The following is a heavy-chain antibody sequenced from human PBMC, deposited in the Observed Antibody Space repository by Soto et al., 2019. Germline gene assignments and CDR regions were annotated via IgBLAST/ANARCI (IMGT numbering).Heavy chain of an antibody. CDR2: INPSGGST. CDR1: GYTFTSYY. CDR3: ARAAEDSIVVVPAGKPVPCLDS. J-gene: IGHJ5*01. Sequence: ASVKVSCKAPGYTFTSYYMHWVRQAPGQGLEWMGIINPSGGSTSYAQKFQGRVTMTRDTSTSTVYMELSSLRSEDTAVYYCARAAEDSIVVVPAGKPVPCLDSWGRGPRVAFSS. D-gene: IGHD2-2*01. V-gene: IGHV1-46*01.